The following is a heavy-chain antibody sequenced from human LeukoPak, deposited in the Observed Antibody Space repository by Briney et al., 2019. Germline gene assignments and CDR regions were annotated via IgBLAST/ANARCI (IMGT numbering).Heavy chain of an antibody. J-gene: IGHJ4*02. V-gene: IGHV1-69*04. D-gene: IGHD2-2*01. CDR2: IIPIFGIA. CDR1: GGTFSSYA. CDR3: ARDELEVPAAI. Sequence: SVKVSCKASGGTFSSYAISWVRQAPGQGLEWMGRIIPIFGIANYAQKFQGRVTITADKSTSTAYMELSSLRSEDTAVYYCARDELEVPAAIWGQGTLVTVSS.